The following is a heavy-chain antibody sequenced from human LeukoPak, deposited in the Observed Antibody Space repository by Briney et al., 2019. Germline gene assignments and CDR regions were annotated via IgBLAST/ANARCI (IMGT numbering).Heavy chain of an antibody. J-gene: IGHJ4*02. CDR1: GYSFTSYW. D-gene: IGHD3-22*01. CDR3: ARVGDSSGYYYALSDY. Sequence: GESLKISCKGSGYSFTSYWIGWVRQMPGKGLEWMGIIYPGDSHTRYSPSFQGQVTISADNSISTPSLQGLSHKASDTAMYYCARVGDSSGYYYALSDYWGQGTLVTVSS. CDR2: IYPGDSHT. V-gene: IGHV5-51*01.